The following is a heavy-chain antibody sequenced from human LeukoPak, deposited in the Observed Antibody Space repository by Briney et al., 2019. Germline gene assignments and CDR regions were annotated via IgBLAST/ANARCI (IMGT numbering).Heavy chain of an antibody. Sequence: ASVKVSCKASGYTFTTYYMHWVRQAPGQGLEWMGIINPSGGSTSYAQKFQGRVTMTRDTSTSTVYMELSSLRFEYTAVYYCARSDYCSSTSCYMHYWGQGTLVTVSS. V-gene: IGHV1-46*01. CDR2: INPSGGST. D-gene: IGHD2-2*02. J-gene: IGHJ4*02. CDR1: GYTFTTYY. CDR3: ARSDYCSSTSCYMHY.